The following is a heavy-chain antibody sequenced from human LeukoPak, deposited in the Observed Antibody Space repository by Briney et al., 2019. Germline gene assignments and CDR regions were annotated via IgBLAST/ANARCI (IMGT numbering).Heavy chain of an antibody. CDR2: IYYSGST. CDR1: GGSISSYY. Sequence: SETLSLTCTVSGGSISSYYWSWIRQPPGKGLEWIGYIYYSGSTNYNPSLKSRVTISVDTSKNQFSLKLSSVTAADTAVYYCASLSMVRGVIIPEYFQHWGQGTLVTVSS. CDR3: ASLSMVRGVIIPEYFQH. D-gene: IGHD3-10*01. J-gene: IGHJ1*01. V-gene: IGHV4-59*01.